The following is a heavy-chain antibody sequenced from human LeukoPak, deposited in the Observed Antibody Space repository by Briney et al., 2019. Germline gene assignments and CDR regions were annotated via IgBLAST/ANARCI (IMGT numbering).Heavy chain of an antibody. V-gene: IGHV4-30-2*01. CDR1: GGSISSGGYY. J-gene: IGHJ3*02. CDR2: IYHSGST. D-gene: IGHD5-12*01. Sequence: PSETLSLTCTVSGGSISSGGYYWSWIRQPPGKGLEWIGYIYHSGSTYYNPSLNSRVTTLVDPSKNQFSLTLSSVTAADTAVYYCARHQWLPLDAFDIWGQGTLVTVSS. CDR3: ARHQWLPLDAFDI.